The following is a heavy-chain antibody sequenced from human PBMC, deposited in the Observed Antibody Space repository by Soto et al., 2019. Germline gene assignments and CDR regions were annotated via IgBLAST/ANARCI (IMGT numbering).Heavy chain of an antibody. J-gene: IGHJ4*02. Sequence: GASVKVSCKASGYTFTNYYIHWLRQAPGQGLEWMGISDPTGAYTNNAQRFQGRVSMTRDTSTSTVYMELSTLRSEDTALYYCARVPASTSLDVFDYWGQGTLVTVSS. CDR1: GYTFTNYY. CDR2: SDPTGAYT. V-gene: IGHV1-46*01. CDR3: ARVPASTSLDVFDY. D-gene: IGHD2-2*01.